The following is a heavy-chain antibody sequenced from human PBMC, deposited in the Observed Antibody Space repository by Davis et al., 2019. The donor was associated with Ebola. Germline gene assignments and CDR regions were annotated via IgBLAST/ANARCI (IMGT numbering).Heavy chain of an antibody. CDR1: GYTFTGYY. CDR2: IIPIFGTA. CDR3: AREVGYSYGFNAFDI. V-gene: IGHV1-69*13. Sequence: SVKVSCKASGYTFTGYYMHWVRQAPGQGLEWMGGIIPIFGTANYAQKFQGRVTITADESTSTAYMELSSLRSEDTAVYYCAREVGYSYGFNAFDIWGQGTMVTVSS. J-gene: IGHJ3*02. D-gene: IGHD5-18*01.